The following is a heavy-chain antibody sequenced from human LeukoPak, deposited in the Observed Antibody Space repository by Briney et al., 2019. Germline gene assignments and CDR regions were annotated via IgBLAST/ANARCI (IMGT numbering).Heavy chain of an antibody. J-gene: IGHJ4*02. CDR3: ARGRRHYDFWSGYYRNYYFDY. CDR2: MNPNSGNT. Sequence: SVKVSCKASGYTFTSYDINWVRQATGQGLEWMGWMNPNSGNTGYAQKFQGRVTMTRNTSISTAYMELSSLRSEDTAVYYCARGRRHYDFWSGYYRNYYFDYWGQGTLVTVSS. CDR1: GYTFTSYD. D-gene: IGHD3-3*01. V-gene: IGHV1-8*01.